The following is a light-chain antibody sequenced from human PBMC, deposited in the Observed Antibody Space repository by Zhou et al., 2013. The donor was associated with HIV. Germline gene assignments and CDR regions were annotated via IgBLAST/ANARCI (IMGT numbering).Light chain of an antibody. J-gene: IGKJ5*01. CDR3: QQLHDSSLIT. CDR2: AAS. CDR1: QAINYD. V-gene: IGKV1-16*01. Sequence: IQMTQAPSSLSAYVGDKVVVTCRASQAINYDLMWFQQKPGRSPKSLIFAASNLQRGVSPRFSGNGSGTEFTLTISSLQPEDFATYYCQQLHDSSLITFGQGTRVDFK.